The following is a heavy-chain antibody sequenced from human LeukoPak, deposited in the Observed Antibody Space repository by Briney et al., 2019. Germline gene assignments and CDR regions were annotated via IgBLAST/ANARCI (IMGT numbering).Heavy chain of an antibody. Sequence: TSETLSLTCTVSGVSVTTSGYYGAWIRQPPGRGLEWIGSISYSGITYYKPSLRGRVTISGDTAKNQFSLKLSSVTAADTAVYYCARHNDYASLMDVWGQGSTVTVSS. CDR3: ARHNDYASLMDV. D-gene: IGHD2-2*01. CDR2: ISYSGIT. J-gene: IGHJ6*01. V-gene: IGHV4-39*01. CDR1: GVSVTTSGYY.